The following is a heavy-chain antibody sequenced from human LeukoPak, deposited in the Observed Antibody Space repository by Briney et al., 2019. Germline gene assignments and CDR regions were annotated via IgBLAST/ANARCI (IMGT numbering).Heavy chain of an antibody. CDR2: INHSGST. CDR3: ARVLYYDFWSGYPDY. CDR1: GGSFSGYY. Sequence: SETLSLTRAVYGGSFSGYYWSWIRQPPGKGLGWIGEINHSGSTNYNPSLKSRVTISVDTSKNQFSLKLSSVTAAHTAVYYCARVLYYDFWSGYPDYWGQGTLVTVSS. V-gene: IGHV4-34*01. D-gene: IGHD3-3*01. J-gene: IGHJ4*02.